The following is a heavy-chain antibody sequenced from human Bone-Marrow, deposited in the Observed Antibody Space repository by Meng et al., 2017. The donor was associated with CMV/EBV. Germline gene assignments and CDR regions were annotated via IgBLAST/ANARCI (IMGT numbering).Heavy chain of an antibody. J-gene: IGHJ6*02. CDR3: AKGGSTSLYYYYGMDV. V-gene: IGHV3-23*03. D-gene: IGHD2-2*01. CDR2: IYSGGSST. CDR1: GFTFSSYA. Sequence: GGSLRLSCAASGFTFSSYAMSWVRPAPGKGLEWVSVIYSGGSSTYYADSVKGRFTISRDNSKNTLYLQMNSLRAEDTAVYYCAKGGSTSLYYYYGMDVWGQGTTVTVSS.